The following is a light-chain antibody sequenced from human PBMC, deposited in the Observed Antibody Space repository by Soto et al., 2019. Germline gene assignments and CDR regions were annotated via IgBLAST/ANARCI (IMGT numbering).Light chain of an antibody. CDR1: PTARSY. Sequence: EIVLTQSPATLSLSPGERATLSCRASPTARSYLAWYQQKPGQAPRLLIYDVSNRATGVPARFSGSGSETDLRLSSSRLEPEDLAVYYCQHRSNCPLTFGGGTRVEIK. CDR3: QHRSNCPLT. V-gene: IGKV3-11*01. J-gene: IGKJ4*01. CDR2: DVS.